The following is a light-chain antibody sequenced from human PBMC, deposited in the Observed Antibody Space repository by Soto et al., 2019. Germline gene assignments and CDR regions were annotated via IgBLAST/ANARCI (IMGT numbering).Light chain of an antibody. CDR1: QSVSSY. V-gene: IGKV3-11*01. J-gene: IGKJ2*01. Sequence: EIVLTQSPATLSLSPGESATLSCRASQSVSSYLAWYQQKPGQAPRLLIYDASNRATGIPARFSGSGSATDFTLTISSLEPEDFAVYYCQQRSNWPPATFGQGTKLEIK. CDR2: DAS. CDR3: QQRSNWPPAT.